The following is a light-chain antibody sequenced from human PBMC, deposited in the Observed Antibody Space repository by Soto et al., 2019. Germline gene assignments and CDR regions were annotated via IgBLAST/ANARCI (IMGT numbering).Light chain of an antibody. V-gene: IGLV2-23*01. CDR3: SSYVGATTYV. CDR2: EGI. Sequence: QSALAQPASVSGSPGQSITISCTGTSSTVGGFNVVSWYQQHPGKAPKVIIYEGIKRPSGISNRFSGSNSGSTASLTTSGLQAEDEADYYCSSYVGATTYVFGTRTKVTVL. J-gene: IGLJ1*01. CDR1: SSTVGGFNV.